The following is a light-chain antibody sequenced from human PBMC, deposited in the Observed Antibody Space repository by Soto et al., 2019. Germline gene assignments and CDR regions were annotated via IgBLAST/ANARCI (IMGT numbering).Light chain of an antibody. CDR1: SSNIGSTYD. CDR2: GNT. Sequence: SVLTQPPSVSGAPGQRVTISCTGSSSNIGSTYDVQWYQQLPGTAPKLLIHGNTNRPSGVPDRFSGSKSGTSASLAITGLQADDEADYYCQSYDDSLSVHYVFGTGT. CDR3: QSYDDSLSVHYV. V-gene: IGLV1-40*01. J-gene: IGLJ1*01.